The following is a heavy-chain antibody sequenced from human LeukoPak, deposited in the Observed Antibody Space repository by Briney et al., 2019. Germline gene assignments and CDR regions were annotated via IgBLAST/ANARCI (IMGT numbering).Heavy chain of an antibody. J-gene: IGHJ4*02. CDR2: IYYSGST. D-gene: IGHD1-26*01. CDR1: GGSISSSNY. V-gene: IGHV4-39*07. Sequence: SETLSLTCTVSGGSISSSNYWGWVRQPPGKGLEWIGSIYYSGSTYYNPSLKSRVTISIGTSKNQFSLKLSSVTAADTAVYYCATTTIRLGYWGQGTLVTVSS. CDR3: ATTTIRLGY.